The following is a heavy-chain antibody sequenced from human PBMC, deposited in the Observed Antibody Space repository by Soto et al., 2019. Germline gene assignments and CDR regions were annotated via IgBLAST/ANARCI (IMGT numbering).Heavy chain of an antibody. J-gene: IGHJ4*02. V-gene: IGHV3-74*01. CDR3: ARDRSGPADY. D-gene: IGHD5-12*01. CDR2: INDDGSST. Sequence: GGSLRLSCAASGFTFSNFWMHWVRQAPGKGLAWVARINDDGSSTTYADSVKGRFTISRDNAKNTLYLQMNSLTAEDTAFYYCARDRSGPADYWGQGTLVTVSS. CDR1: GFTFSNFW.